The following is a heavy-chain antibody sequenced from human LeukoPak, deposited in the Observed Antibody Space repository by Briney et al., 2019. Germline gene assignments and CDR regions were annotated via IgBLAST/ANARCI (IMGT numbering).Heavy chain of an antibody. CDR2: ISSSGSTI. D-gene: IGHD3-22*01. Sequence: GGSLRLSCAASGFTFSDYYMSWIRQAPGKGLEWVSYISSSGSTIYYADSVKGRFIISRDNAKNSLYLQMNSLRAEDTAVYYCAGAPYYYDSSGYSDYWGQGTLVTVSS. V-gene: IGHV3-11*01. CDR3: AGAPYYYDSSGYSDY. J-gene: IGHJ4*02. CDR1: GFTFSDYY.